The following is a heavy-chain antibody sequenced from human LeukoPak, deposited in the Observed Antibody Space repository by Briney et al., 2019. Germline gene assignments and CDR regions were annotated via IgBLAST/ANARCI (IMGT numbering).Heavy chain of an antibody. CDR2: ISYDGSNE. CDR3: AKRGQYYFDY. D-gene: IGHD3-10*01. Sequence: GGSLRLSCAASGFTFSSYDMHWVRQAPGKGLEWVAVISYDGSNEYYADSVQGRFTISRDNSRNTLYLQMNSLRAEDTAVYYCAKRGQYYFDYWGQGTLVTVSS. CDR1: GFTFSSYD. J-gene: IGHJ4*02. V-gene: IGHV3-30*18.